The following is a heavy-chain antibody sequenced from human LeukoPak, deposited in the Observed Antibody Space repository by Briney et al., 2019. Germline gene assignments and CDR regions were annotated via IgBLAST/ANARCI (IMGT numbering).Heavy chain of an antibody. CDR2: INPSGGST. J-gene: IGHJ4*02. V-gene: IGHV1-46*01. CDR3: AREGGSSSSWGAQNFDY. Sequence: ASVKVSCKASGYTFTSYYMHWVRQAPGQGLEWMGIINPSGGSTSYAQKFQGRVTMTRDTSTSTVYMELSSLRSEDTAVYYCAREGGSSSSWGAQNFDYWGQGTLVTVSS. D-gene: IGHD6-6*01. CDR1: GYTFTSYY.